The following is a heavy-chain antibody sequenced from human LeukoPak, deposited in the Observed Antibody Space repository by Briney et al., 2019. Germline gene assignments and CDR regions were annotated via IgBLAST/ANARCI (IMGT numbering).Heavy chain of an antibody. CDR2: ISAYNGEK. D-gene: IGHD3-10*01. J-gene: IGHJ4*02. CDR3: ARTRPTVQGWGFDY. Sequence: GASVKVSCKASGYTFTSYGITWVRQAPGQGLEWMGWISAYNGEKQYAQKLQGRVTLTTDTSTSTAYMDLRSLRSDDTAVYYCARTRPTVQGWGFDYWGQGTLVTVSS. CDR1: GYTFTSYG. V-gene: IGHV1-18*01.